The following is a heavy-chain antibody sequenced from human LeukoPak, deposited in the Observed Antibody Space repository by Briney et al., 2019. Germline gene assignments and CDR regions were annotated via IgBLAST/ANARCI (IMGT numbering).Heavy chain of an antibody. V-gene: IGHV1-46*01. CDR1: GYTFTSNY. J-gene: IGHJ6*03. D-gene: IGHD3-22*01. CDR3: AGGRYDSSGYYWSYYYYYYMDV. CDR2: ISPSGGST. Sequence: ASVKVSCKAFGYTFTSNYMHWVRQAPGQGPEWMGVISPSGGSTTYAQKFQGRVTITADKSTSTAYMELSSLRSEDTAVYYCAGGRYDSSGYYWSYYYYYYMDVWGKGTTVTVSS.